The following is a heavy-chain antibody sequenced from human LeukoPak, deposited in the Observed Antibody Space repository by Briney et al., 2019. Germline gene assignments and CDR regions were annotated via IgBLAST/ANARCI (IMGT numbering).Heavy chain of an antibody. D-gene: IGHD2-21*01. J-gene: IGHJ4*02. V-gene: IGHV4-4*02. CDR1: GGSITTTDW. CDR3: ARDIRY. CDR2: VYHSGTT. Sequence: SETLSLTCAVSGGSITTTDWWSWVRQPPGKGLEWIGDVYHSGTTNYNPSLKSRVTISVDKSKNQFSLIVSSVTAADTAVYYCARDIRYWGQGTLVTVSS.